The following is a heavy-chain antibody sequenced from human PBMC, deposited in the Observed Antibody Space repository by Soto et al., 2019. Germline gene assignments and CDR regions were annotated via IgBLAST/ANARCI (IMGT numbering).Heavy chain of an antibody. Sequence: PSETLSLTCTVSGGSVTGGTYYWTWIRQPPGKGLEWIGYIYYTGSTNYNLSLKSRVSISLDTSKNQFSLRLSSVTAADTAVYYCARGRDYDSSGYYFLAYWGQGTLVTVSS. J-gene: IGHJ4*02. D-gene: IGHD3-22*01. CDR1: GGSVTGGTYY. CDR3: ARGRDYDSSGYYFLAY. CDR2: IYYTGST. V-gene: IGHV4-61*01.